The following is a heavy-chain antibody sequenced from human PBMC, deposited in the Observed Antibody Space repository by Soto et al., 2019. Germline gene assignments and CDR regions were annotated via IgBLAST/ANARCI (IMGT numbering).Heavy chain of an antibody. CDR3: ARPLSRKSSSYSFEY. J-gene: IGHJ4*02. D-gene: IGHD6-6*01. CDR2: ISYSGNT. V-gene: IGHV4-39*01. Sequence: LALTCTVSGGYISGSGHYLGWVRQPPGKGLEWIASISYSGNTYYNPGLKSRVTISVDSSKNQISLKLSSITATDTAVYYCARPLSRKSSSYSFEYWGQGIMVTVS. CDR1: GGYISGSGHY.